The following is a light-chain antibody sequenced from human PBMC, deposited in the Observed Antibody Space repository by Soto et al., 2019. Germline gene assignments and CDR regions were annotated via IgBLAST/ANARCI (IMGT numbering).Light chain of an antibody. V-gene: IGKV1-5*01. J-gene: IGKJ1*01. CDR3: QQYGSSGT. Sequence: DIQMTQSPSTLSASVGDRVTITCRASQSISSWLAWYQQKPGKAPKLLIYDASSLESGVPSRFSGSGSGTEFTLTISRLEADDFAVYYCQQYGSSGTFGQGTKVDI. CDR2: DAS. CDR1: QSISSW.